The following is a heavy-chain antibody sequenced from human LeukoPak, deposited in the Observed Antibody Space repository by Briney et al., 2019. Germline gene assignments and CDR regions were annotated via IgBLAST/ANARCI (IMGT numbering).Heavy chain of an antibody. CDR2: INHSGST. Sequence: SETLSLTCAVYGGSFSGYYWSWIRQPPGKGLEWIGEINHSGSTNYNPSLKSRVTISVDTSKNQFSLKLSSVTAADTAVYYCARRPSYGSGFGYWGQGTLVTVSS. V-gene: IGHV4-34*01. J-gene: IGHJ4*02. D-gene: IGHD3-10*01. CDR3: ARRPSYGSGFGY. CDR1: GGSFSGYY.